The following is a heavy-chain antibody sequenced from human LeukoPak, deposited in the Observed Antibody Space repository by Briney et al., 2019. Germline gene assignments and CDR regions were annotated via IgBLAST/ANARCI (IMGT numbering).Heavy chain of an antibody. V-gene: IGHV4-4*07. Sequence: KSSETLSLTCTVSGGSINSYYWSWIRQPAGKGLEWIGRIYSSGSTNYSPSLKSRVTISLDTAKNQFSLKLSSVTAADTAVYYCARHPDYGDYSFYFDYWGQGTLVTVSS. J-gene: IGHJ4*02. CDR2: IYSSGST. D-gene: IGHD4-17*01. CDR3: ARHPDYGDYSFYFDY. CDR1: GGSINSYY.